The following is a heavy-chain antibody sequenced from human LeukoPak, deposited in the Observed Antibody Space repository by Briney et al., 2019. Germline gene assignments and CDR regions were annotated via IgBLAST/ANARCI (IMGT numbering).Heavy chain of an antibody. D-gene: IGHD3-10*01. CDR2: IKQDGSEK. CDR1: GFTFRSYS. CDR3: AKGAFRDQVQGYYYMDV. Sequence: PGGSLRLSCAASGFTFRSYSMNWVRQAPGKGLEWVANIKQDGSEKYYVDSVKGRFIISRDNAKNSLYLQMNSLRAEDTAVYYCAKGAFRDQVQGYYYMDVWGKGTTVTVSS. V-gene: IGHV3-7*01. J-gene: IGHJ6*03.